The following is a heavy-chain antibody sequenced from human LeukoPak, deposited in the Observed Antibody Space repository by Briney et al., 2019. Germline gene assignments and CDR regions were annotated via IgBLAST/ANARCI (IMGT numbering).Heavy chain of an antibody. CDR2: ISSDGTST. J-gene: IGHJ6*02. CDR1: GFTFSSFW. V-gene: IGHV3-74*01. CDR3: ARGRYYGMDV. Sequence: GGSLRLSCAASGFTFSSFWMHWVRQTPGQALVWVSRISSDGTSTSYADSVKDRFTISRDNATHTLYLQMSSLRAEDTAVYYCARGRYYGMDVWGQGTTVTVS.